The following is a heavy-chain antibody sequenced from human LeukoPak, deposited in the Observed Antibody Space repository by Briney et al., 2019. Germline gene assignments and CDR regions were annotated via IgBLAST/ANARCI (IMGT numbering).Heavy chain of an antibody. V-gene: IGHV1-8*01. D-gene: IGHD3-3*02. CDR2: MNPRDNT. CDR1: GYTSTSPD. Sequence: ASVKVSCKASGYTSTSPDINWVRQATGRGLEWLGWMNPRDNTGYAQKFQRRVTLTRDKSINTAYMELSSLRSEDTAVYYCARYTQHYGFDIWGQETMVTVSA. CDR3: ARYTQHYGFDI. J-gene: IGHJ3*02.